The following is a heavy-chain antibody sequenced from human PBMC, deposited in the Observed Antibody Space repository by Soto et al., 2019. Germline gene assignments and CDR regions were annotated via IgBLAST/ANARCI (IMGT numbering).Heavy chain of an antibody. J-gene: IGHJ4*02. D-gene: IGHD5-12*01. CDR2: IYYSGST. CDR3: ARDSSGPNDY. CDR1: GGSISSGGYY. Sequence: PSETLSLTCPVSGGSISSGGYYWSWIRQHPGKGLEWIGYIYYSGSTYYNPSLKSRVTISVDTSKNQFSLKLSSVTAADTAVYYCARDSSGPNDYWGQGTLVTVSS. V-gene: IGHV4-31*03.